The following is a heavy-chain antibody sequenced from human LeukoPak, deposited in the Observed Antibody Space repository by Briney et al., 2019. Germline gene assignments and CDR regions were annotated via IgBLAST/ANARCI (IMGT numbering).Heavy chain of an antibody. CDR1: GYSISSGYY. CDR2: IFHSGST. D-gene: IGHD3-22*01. V-gene: IGHV4-38-2*02. Sequence: PSETLSLTCTVSGYSISSGYYWGWIRQPPGKGLEWIGSIFHSGSTYYNPSLKSRVTISVDTSKNQFSLKLSSVTAADTAVYYCAFCPYFYDSSSPGYWGQGTLVTVSS. J-gene: IGHJ4*02. CDR3: AFCPYFYDSSSPGY.